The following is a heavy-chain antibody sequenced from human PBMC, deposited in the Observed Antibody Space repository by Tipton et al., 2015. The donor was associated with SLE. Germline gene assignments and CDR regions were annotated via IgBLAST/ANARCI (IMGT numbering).Heavy chain of an antibody. CDR2: IYYSGNT. V-gene: IGHV4-59*07. Sequence: TLSLTCTVSGGSMSRYYWSWIRQPPGKTLEWIGHIYYSGNTNYNPSLDSRVTITVDTSKNQFSLKLTSLTAADTAVYYCARQGFREFDSSFDSWGQGTLVTVSS. CDR1: GGSMSRYY. D-gene: IGHD3-10*01. J-gene: IGHJ5*01. CDR3: ARQGFREFDSSFDS.